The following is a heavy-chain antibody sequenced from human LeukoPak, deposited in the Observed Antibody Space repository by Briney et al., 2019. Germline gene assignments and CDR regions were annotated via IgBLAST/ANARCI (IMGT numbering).Heavy chain of an antibody. CDR1: GFTFSTYS. J-gene: IGHJ4*02. CDR3: AKGTLIAARLLFDY. CDR2: ISGRADST. Sequence: GGSLRLSCAASGFTFSTYSMNWVRQAPGKGLEWVSAISGRADSTYYADSVKGRFTISRDNSKNTLYLQMNSLRAEDTAVYYCAKGTLIAARLLFDYWGQGTLVTVSS. D-gene: IGHD6-6*01. V-gene: IGHV3-23*01.